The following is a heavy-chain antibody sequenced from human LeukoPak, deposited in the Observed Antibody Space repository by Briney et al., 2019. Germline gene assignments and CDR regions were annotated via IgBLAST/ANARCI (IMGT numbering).Heavy chain of an antibody. CDR3: AREEVEGYDSSGYSHAFDI. Sequence: GASVKVSCKASGYTFTSYGISWVRQAPGQGLEWMGWISAYNGNTNYAQKLQGRVTMTTDTSTSTAYMELRSLRSDDTAVYYCAREEVEGYDSSGYSHAFDIWGQGTMVTVSS. V-gene: IGHV1-18*01. CDR1: GYTFTSYG. CDR2: ISAYNGNT. J-gene: IGHJ3*02. D-gene: IGHD3-22*01.